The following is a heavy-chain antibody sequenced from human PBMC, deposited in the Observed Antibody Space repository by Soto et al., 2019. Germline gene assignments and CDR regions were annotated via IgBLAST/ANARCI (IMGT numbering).Heavy chain of an antibody. Sequence: QLQLQESGPGLVKPSETLSLTCTVSGDSSSSSSYYWGWIRQPPGKGLEWIGTIYYSGSTYYNPSLKSRVTLSVDTSKNQFSLKLSSVTAADTAVYYCTRLHYGSGRGYYYGMDVWGQGTTVTVSS. CDR3: TRLHYGSGRGYYYGMDV. V-gene: IGHV4-39*01. D-gene: IGHD3-10*01. CDR1: GDSSSSSSYY. CDR2: IYYSGST. J-gene: IGHJ6*02.